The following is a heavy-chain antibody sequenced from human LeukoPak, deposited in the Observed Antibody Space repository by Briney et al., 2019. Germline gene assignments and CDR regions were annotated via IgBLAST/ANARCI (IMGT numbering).Heavy chain of an antibody. J-gene: IGHJ4*02. V-gene: IGHV3-23*01. CDR1: GLTVSSYA. Sequence: GGSLRLSCGASGLTVSSYAMSWVRQAPGKGLEWVSTIIGAAGNTYYADSVKGRFTISRDDSKNTVYLQMNSLRAEDTAVYSCAKYTSGTYYRGLDQWGQGTLVTVSS. D-gene: IGHD3-10*01. CDR3: AKYTSGTYYRGLDQ. CDR2: IIGAAGNT.